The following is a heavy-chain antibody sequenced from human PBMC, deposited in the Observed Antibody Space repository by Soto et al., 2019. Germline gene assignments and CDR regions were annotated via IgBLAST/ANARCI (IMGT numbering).Heavy chain of an antibody. CDR2: ISYDGSNK. J-gene: IGHJ4*02. V-gene: IGHV3-30*18. CDR1: EFTFSSYG. CDR3: AKVRILEWLLPFDY. Sequence: GGSLRLSCAASEFTFSSYGMHWVRQAPGKGLKRAAVISYDGSNKYYAEYVKGQFTISRDNSKNTLFLQMISLRAEDTAVYYCAKVRILEWLLPFDYWGQGT. D-gene: IGHD3-3*01.